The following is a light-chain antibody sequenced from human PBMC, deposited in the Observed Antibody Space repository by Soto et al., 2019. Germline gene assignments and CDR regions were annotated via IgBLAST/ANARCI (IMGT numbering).Light chain of an antibody. V-gene: IGLV2-14*01. Sequence: QSALTQPASVSGSPGQSITISCTGTSSDVGGYNYVSWYQQHPGKAPKLMINDVSNRPSGVSNRFSGSKSGNTASLTISGLQAEDEADYYCSSYTSSSNVFGTGTKLTVL. CDR3: SSYTSSSNV. CDR1: SSDVGGYNY. J-gene: IGLJ1*01. CDR2: DVS.